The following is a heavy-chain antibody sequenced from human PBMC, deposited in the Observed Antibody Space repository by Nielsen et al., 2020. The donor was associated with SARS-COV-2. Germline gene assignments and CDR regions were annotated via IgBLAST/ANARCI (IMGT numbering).Heavy chain of an antibody. Sequence: GESLKISCAASGFTFDDYGMSWVRQAPGKGLEWVSGINWNGGSTGYADSVKGRFTISRDNAKNSLYLQMNSLRAEDTALYHCARGLIAAAGNWFDPWGQGTPVTVSS. CDR3: ARGLIAAAGNWFDP. CDR1: GFTFDDYG. J-gene: IGHJ5*02. D-gene: IGHD6-13*01. V-gene: IGHV3-20*01. CDR2: INWNGGST.